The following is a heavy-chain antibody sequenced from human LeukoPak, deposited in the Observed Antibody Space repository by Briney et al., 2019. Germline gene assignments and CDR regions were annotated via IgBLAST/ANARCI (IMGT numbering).Heavy chain of an antibody. D-gene: IGHD3-22*01. CDR3: ARADGEVVVITLYYFDY. J-gene: IGHJ4*02. CDR2: INPNSGGT. CDR1: GYTFTGYY. V-gene: IGHV1-2*02. Sequence: ASVKDSCKASGYTFTGYYMHWVRQAPGQGLEWMGWINPNSGGTNYAQKFQGRVTMTRDTSISTAYMELSRLRSDDTAVYYCARADGEVVVITLYYFDYWGQGTLVTVSS.